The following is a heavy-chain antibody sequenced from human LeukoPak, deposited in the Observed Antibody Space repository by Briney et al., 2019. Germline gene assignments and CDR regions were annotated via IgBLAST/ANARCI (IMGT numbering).Heavy chain of an antibody. CDR1: GFTFRTCG. J-gene: IGHJ4*02. CDR2: ISGSGGST. CDR3: AKDRSYSGSYGGDY. D-gene: IGHD1-26*01. Sequence: GGSLRLSCAASGFTFRTCGMNWVRQAPGKGLEWVSAISGSGGSTYYADSVKGRFTISRDNSKNTLYLQMNSLRAEDTAVYYCAKDRSYSGSYGGDYWGQGTLVTVSS. V-gene: IGHV3-23*01.